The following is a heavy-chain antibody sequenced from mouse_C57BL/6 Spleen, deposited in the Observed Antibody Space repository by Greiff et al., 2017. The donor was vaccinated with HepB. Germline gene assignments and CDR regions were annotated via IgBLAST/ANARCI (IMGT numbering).Heavy chain of an antibody. CDR1: GFTFSSYA. CDR3: AREGYYDPWFAY. Sequence: EVQRVESGGGLVKPGGSLKLSCAASGFTFSSYAMSWVRQTPEKRLEWVATISDGGSYTYYPDNVKGRFTISRDNAKNNLYLQMSHLKSEDTAMYYCAREGYYDPWFAYWGQGTLVTVSA. J-gene: IGHJ3*01. D-gene: IGHD2-4*01. V-gene: IGHV5-4*01. CDR2: ISDGGSYT.